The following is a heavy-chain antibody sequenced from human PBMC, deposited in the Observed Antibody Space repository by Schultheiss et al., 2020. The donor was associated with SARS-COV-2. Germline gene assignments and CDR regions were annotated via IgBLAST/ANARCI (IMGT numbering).Heavy chain of an antibody. J-gene: IGHJ5*02. CDR2: INHSGST. V-gene: IGHV4-34*01. CDR3: ARGLELAAGTTVWFDP. Sequence: SETLSLTCAVYGGSFSGYYWSWIRQPPGKGLEWIGEINHSGSTNYNPSLKSRVTMSVDTSKNQFSLKLSSVTAADTAVYYCARGLELAAGTTVWFDPWGQGTLVTVSS. D-gene: IGHD1-7*01. CDR1: GGSFSGYY.